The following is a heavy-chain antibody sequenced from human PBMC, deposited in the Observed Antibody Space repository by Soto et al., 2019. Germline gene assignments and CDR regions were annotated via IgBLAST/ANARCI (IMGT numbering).Heavy chain of an antibody. J-gene: IGHJ6*02. Sequence: GASVKVSCKASGYTFTSYGISWVRQAPGQGLEWMGWISAYNGNTNYAQKLQGRVTMTTDTYTSTAYMELRSLRSDDTAVYYCARDSSGWYTYYYGMDVWGQGTTVTVSS. D-gene: IGHD6-19*01. CDR2: ISAYNGNT. CDR3: ARDSSGWYTYYYGMDV. V-gene: IGHV1-18*04. CDR1: GYTFTSYG.